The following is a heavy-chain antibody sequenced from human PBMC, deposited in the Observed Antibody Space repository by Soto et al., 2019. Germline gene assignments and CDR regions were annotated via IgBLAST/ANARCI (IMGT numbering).Heavy chain of an antibody. CDR1: GFAFSNYA. V-gene: IGHV3-23*01. Sequence: HPGGSLRLSCAASGFAFSNYAVSWVRQAPGKGLEWVSAIGGSGVHTYYAESVKGRFTISRDNSKNTLYLQMNGLRAEDTAIYYCAKIKRDYYDASGLDSWGQGTLVTVSS. D-gene: IGHD3-22*01. J-gene: IGHJ4*02. CDR2: IGGSGVHT. CDR3: AKIKRDYYDASGLDS.